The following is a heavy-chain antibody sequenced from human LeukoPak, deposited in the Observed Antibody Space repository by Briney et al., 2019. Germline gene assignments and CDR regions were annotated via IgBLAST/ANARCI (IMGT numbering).Heavy chain of an antibody. V-gene: IGHV3-11*01. CDR1: GFTFSDYY. D-gene: IGHD3-3*01. J-gene: IGHJ5*02. Sequence: GGSLRLPFAASGFTFSDYYMSWIRQAPGKGLEWVSYISSSGSTIYYADSVKGRFTISRDNAKNSLYLQMNSLRADDTAVYYCARAEGLRFLEWLSRGDYWFDPWGQGTLVTVSS. CDR3: ARAEGLRFLEWLSRGDYWFDP. CDR2: ISSSGSTI.